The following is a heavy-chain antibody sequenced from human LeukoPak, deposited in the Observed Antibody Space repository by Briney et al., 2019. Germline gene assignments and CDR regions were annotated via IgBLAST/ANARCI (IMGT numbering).Heavy chain of an antibody. V-gene: IGHV3-64D*06. CDR1: GFTFSSYA. D-gene: IGHD2-15*01. J-gene: IGHJ4*02. CDR2: ISSNGGST. CDR3: VKLLVVALGYCSGGSCGTDY. Sequence: GGSLRLSCSASGFTFSSYAMHWVRQAPGKGLEYVSAISSNGGSTYYADSVKGRFTISRDNSKNTLYLQMSSLRAEDTAVYYCVKLLVVALGYCSGGSCGTDYWGQGTLVTVSS.